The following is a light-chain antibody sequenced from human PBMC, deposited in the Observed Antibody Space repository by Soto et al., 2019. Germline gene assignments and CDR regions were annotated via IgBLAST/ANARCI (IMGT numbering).Light chain of an antibody. V-gene: IGKV1-39*01. CDR3: QHTFNSPPWT. Sequence: DIQMTQSPPSLSASVGDRVTITCRASQSISSYLNWYQQKPGKAPKLLIYAASSLQSGVPSRSSGSGSGTDFTLTISSLQPEDFASYFCQHTFNSPPWTFGQGTKVDIK. CDR1: QSISSY. CDR2: AAS. J-gene: IGKJ1*01.